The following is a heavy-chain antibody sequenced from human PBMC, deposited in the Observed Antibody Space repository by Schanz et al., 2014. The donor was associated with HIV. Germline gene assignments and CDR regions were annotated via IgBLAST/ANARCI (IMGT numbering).Heavy chain of an antibody. J-gene: IGHJ4*02. D-gene: IGHD3-16*01. V-gene: IGHV3-33*01. CDR1: GFIFSRYG. CDR3: TRRDAYNYGL. CDR2: IWHDGSNK. Sequence: QVQLVESGGGVVQPGRSLRLSCAASGFIFSRYGMYWARQAPGKGLEWVAVIWHDGSNKYYADSVKGRFSISRDNSKNTVYLQMNSLRAEDTAVYYCTRRDAYNYGLWGQGTLVTVSS.